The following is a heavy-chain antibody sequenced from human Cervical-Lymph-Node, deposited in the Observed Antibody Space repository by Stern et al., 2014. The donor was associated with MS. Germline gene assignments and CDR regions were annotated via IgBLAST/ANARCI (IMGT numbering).Heavy chain of an antibody. J-gene: IGHJ4*02. CDR3: AKGRWNDPEFDY. D-gene: IGHD1-1*01. CDR2: ISYDGSNK. Sequence: QVQLVQSGGGVVQPGRSLRLSCAASGFTFSSYGMHWVRQAPGKGLEWVAVISYDGSNKYYADSVKGRFTISRDNSKNTLYLQMNSLRAEDTAVYYCAKGRWNDPEFDYWGQGTLVTVSS. V-gene: IGHV3-30*18. CDR1: GFTFSSYG.